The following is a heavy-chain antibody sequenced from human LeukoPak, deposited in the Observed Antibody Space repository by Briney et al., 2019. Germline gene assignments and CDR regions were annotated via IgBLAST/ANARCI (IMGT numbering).Heavy chain of an antibody. CDR3: ARAIFRTSNWFDP. CDR2: INHSGST. D-gene: IGHD3-9*01. Sequence: PSETLSLTCAVYGGSFSGYYWSWIRQPLGKGLEWIGEINHSGSTNYNPSLKSRVTISVDTSKNQFSLKLSSVTAADTAVYYCARAIFRTSNWFDPWGQGTLVTVSS. V-gene: IGHV4-34*01. CDR1: GGSFSGYY. J-gene: IGHJ5*02.